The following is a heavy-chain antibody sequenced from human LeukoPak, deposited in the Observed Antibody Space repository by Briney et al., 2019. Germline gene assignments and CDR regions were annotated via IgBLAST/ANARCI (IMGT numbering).Heavy chain of an antibody. V-gene: IGHV3-53*01. CDR3: ASGSPSDY. CDR2: IYSGGNT. J-gene: IGHJ4*02. Sequence: GGSLRLSCAASGFTVSTNFMSWVRQAPGKGLDYVSLIYSGGNTYYADSVKGRFTISRDNSKNTLYLQMNSLRAEDTAVYYCASGSPSDYWGQGTLATASS. CDR1: GFTVSTNF. D-gene: IGHD1-26*01.